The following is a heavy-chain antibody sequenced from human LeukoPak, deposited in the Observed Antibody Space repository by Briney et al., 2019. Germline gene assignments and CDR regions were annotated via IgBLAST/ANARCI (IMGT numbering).Heavy chain of an antibody. CDR1: GFAFSTYA. CDR2: ISGSGYST. J-gene: IGHJ4*02. Sequence: GGSLRLSCAASGFAFSTYAMSWVRQAPGKGLEWVSSISGSGYSTYYADSVKGRFTISRDNSKSTLYLQMNSLIAEDTAVYYCAKDRSDNTTWYVGSHWGQGTLVTVSS. V-gene: IGHV3-23*01. D-gene: IGHD3-10*02. CDR3: AKDRSDNTTWYVGSH.